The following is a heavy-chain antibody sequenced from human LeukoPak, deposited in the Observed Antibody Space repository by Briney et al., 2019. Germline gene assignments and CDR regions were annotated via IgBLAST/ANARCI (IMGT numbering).Heavy chain of an antibody. D-gene: IGHD3-22*01. J-gene: IGHJ3*02. CDR3: ARDQGYDSSGYQRRDAYDI. CDR1: GFTVSSNY. Sequence: PGGSLRLSCAASGFTVSSNYMSWVRQALGKGLEWVSVIYSGGSTYYADSVKGRFTISRDNSKNTLYLQMNSLRAEDTAVYYCARDQGYDSSGYQRRDAYDIWGQGTMVTVSS. CDR2: IYSGGST. V-gene: IGHV3-53*01.